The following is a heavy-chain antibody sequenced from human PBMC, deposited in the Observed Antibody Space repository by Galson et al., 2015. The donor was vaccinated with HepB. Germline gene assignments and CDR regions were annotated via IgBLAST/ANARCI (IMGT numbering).Heavy chain of an antibody. V-gene: IGHV1-2*06. J-gene: IGHJ4*02. Sequence: QSGAEVKKPGESLKTSCKASGYTFTGYYMHWVRQAPGQGLEWMGRINPNSGGTNYAQKFQGRVTMTRDTSISTAYMELSRLRSDDTAVYYCARAPTSVGVKKIVGATRVFDYWGQGTLVTVSS. CDR3: ARAPTSVGVKKIVGATRVFDY. CDR1: GYTFTGYY. CDR2: INPNSGGT. D-gene: IGHD1-26*01.